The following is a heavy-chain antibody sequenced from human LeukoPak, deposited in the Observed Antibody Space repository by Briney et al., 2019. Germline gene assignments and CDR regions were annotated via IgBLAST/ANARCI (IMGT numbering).Heavy chain of an antibody. CDR2: NYNSGST. D-gene: IGHD3-22*01. CDR3: ARRGSFTYYVSSGYIDY. CDR1: GGSTSSGSYY. J-gene: IGHJ4*02. Sequence: SETLSLTSTASGGSTSSGSYYCGWIRHPPGKGLGWIGSNYNSGSTYYTPPLRSRATISDATTNNHSSLKLTAATAATTAVYDCARRGSFTYYVSSGYIDYWGQGTLVTVSS. V-gene: IGHV4-39*02.